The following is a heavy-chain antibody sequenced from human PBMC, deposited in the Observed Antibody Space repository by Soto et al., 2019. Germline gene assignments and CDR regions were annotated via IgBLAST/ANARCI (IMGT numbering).Heavy chain of an antibody. J-gene: IGHJ4*02. V-gene: IGHV1-18*04. Sequence: ASVKVSCKASGHTFRSYGNSWVRQAPGQGLEWVGWISAYNGGTHYAPKFQDRITLTTETSTDTAYMELRSLRLDDTDVYYCARDWSRYYDNSGLVWFYWGQGSLVSGSS. CDR1: GHTFRSYG. CDR3: ARDWSRYYDNSGLVWFY. D-gene: IGHD3-22*01. CDR2: ISAYNGGT.